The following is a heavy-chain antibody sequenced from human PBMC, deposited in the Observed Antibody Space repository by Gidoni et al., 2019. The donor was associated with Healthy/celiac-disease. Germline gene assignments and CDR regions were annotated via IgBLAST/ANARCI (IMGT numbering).Heavy chain of an antibody. CDR1: GFTFSSYS. V-gene: IGHV3-48*02. CDR3: ARDTGYCTNGVCYPYYGMDV. CDR2: ISSSSSTI. Sequence: EVQLVESGGGLVQPGGSLRLSCAASGFTFSSYSMNGVRQAPGKGLEWVSYISSSSSTIYYADSVKGRFTISRDNAKNSLYLQMNSLRDEDTAVYYCARDTGYCTNGVCYPYYGMDVWGQGTTVTVSS. D-gene: IGHD2-8*01. J-gene: IGHJ6*02.